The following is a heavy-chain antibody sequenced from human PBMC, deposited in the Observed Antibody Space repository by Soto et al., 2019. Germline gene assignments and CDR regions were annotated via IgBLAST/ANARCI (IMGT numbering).Heavy chain of an antibody. J-gene: IGHJ5*01. Sequence: EVQLVESGGGLVKPGGSLRLSCAASGVTFSRYGMNWLRQAPGKGLEWVASISSSTSYVYYADSVKGRFSTSRDNAKNILYLEMSALRTEDTAVYYCARDPSEGRVGNWFESWGQGTLVTVSS. CDR1: GVTFSRYG. V-gene: IGHV3-21*06. CDR3: ARDPSEGRVGNWFES. D-gene: IGHD2-2*01. CDR2: ISSSTSYV.